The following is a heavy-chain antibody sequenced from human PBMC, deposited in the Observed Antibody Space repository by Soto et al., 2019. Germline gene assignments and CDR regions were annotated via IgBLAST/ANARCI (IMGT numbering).Heavy chain of an antibody. CDR1: GFVFSTYR. J-gene: IGHJ4*02. Sequence: EVQLVESGGGLVQPGGSLRLSCAASGFVFSTYRMNWVRQAPGKGLEWVSYISSSSSTIYYADSVQGRFTISRDNAKNSLYLQVNSLRDEDTAVYYCARPAGRVDYFDYWGQGNLVTVSS. CDR3: ARPAGRVDYFDY. D-gene: IGHD2-15*01. CDR2: ISSSSSTI. V-gene: IGHV3-48*02.